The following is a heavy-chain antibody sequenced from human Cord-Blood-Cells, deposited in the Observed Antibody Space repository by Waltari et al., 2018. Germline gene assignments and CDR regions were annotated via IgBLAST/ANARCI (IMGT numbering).Heavy chain of an antibody. D-gene: IGHD2-15*01. CDR3: ARGSGPDCSGGSCFDAVFDY. V-gene: IGHV4-34*01. J-gene: IGHJ4*02. CDR2: INHSGST. CDR1: GGSFSGYY. Sequence: QVQLQQWGAGLLKPSETLSLTCAVYGGSFSGYYWSWIRQPPGKGREWIGEINHSGSTNYNPSLKSRVTISVDTSKNQFSLKLSSVTAADTAVYYCARGSGPDCSGGSCFDAVFDYWGQGTLVTVSS.